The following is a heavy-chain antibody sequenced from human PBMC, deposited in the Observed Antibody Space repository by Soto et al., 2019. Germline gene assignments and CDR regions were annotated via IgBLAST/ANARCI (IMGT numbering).Heavy chain of an antibody. Sequence: ASVKVSCKASGYTFSSYCMHWVRQAPGQRLEWMGWINGGNGNTEDSKNFQGRVTFTRDTSASTAYMELSSLRSEDTAVYYCAREGIPYYYDSTTYYPDFWGQGTLVTVSS. J-gene: IGHJ4*02. CDR3: AREGIPYYYDSTTYYPDF. CDR1: GYTFSSYC. D-gene: IGHD3-22*01. CDR2: INGGNGNT. V-gene: IGHV1-3*01.